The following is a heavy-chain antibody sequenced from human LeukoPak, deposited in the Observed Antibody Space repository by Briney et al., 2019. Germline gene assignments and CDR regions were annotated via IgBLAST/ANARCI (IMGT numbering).Heavy chain of an antibody. CDR1: GFTFSIYG. D-gene: IGHD6-13*01. V-gene: IGHV3-30*02. CDR3: ARDNLAAAGDDNFDL. Sequence: GGSLRLSCAASGFTFSIYGMHWVRQAPGKGLEWVAFIRFNGSNQYYADSEKGRFTISRDSAKNSLYLQMNSLRAEDTAMYYCARDNLAAAGDDNFDLWGQGTMVTVSS. J-gene: IGHJ3*01. CDR2: IRFNGSNQ.